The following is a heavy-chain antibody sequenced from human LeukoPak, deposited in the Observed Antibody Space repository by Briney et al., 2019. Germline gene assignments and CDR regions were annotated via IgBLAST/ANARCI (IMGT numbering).Heavy chain of an antibody. CDR1: GFTVSSSY. J-gene: IGHJ4*02. CDR3: ARDSYGGLPFDY. D-gene: IGHD4-23*01. Sequence: GGSLRLSCAASGFTVSSSYMSWVRQAPGKGLEWVSVIYSGGSTYYADSVKGRFTISRDNSKKTLYLQMNSLRAEDTAVYYCARDSYGGLPFDYWGQGTLVTVSS. V-gene: IGHV3-53*01. CDR2: IYSGGST.